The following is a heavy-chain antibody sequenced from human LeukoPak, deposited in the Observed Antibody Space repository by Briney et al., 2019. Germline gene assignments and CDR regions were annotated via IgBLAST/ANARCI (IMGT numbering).Heavy chain of an antibody. CDR3: ASRRNTFDY. CDR2: IKQDGSEK. J-gene: IGHJ4*02. V-gene: IGHV3-7*01. D-gene: IGHD1-14*01. CDR1: GFTFSSYE. Sequence: GGSLRLSCAASGFTFSSYEMNWVRQAPGKGLEWVANIKQDGSEKYYVDSVKGRFTISRDNAKNSLYLQMNSLRAEDTDVYYCASRRNTFDYWGQGTLVTVSS.